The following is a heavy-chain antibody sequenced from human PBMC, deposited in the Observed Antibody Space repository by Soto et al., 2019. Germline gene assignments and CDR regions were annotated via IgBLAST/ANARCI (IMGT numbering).Heavy chain of an antibody. D-gene: IGHD3-9*01. CDR1: GASISTNHHN. Sequence: ETLSLTCTVSGASISTNHHNWAWVRQPPGKGLEWMGNIHYRGDTYFNPSLGSRLSMSVDTSKNQFSLKLTSVTAADTAVYYCARLPTGYPNWFDPWGQGALVTVSS. CDR3: ARLPTGYPNWFDP. CDR2: IHYRGDT. V-gene: IGHV4-39*01. J-gene: IGHJ5*02.